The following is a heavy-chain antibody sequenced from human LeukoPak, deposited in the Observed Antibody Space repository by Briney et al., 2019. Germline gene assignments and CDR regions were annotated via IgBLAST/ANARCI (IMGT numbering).Heavy chain of an antibody. J-gene: IGHJ4*02. CDR1: GFIFGDYN. D-gene: IGHD3-10*01. CDR3: SRGQKDPYGPEFDY. V-gene: IGHV3-49*04. Sequence: PGGSLRLSCTTSGFIFGDYNMNWVRQAPGKGLEWVGYIRAKIHDGTTDFAASVKGRFTISRDDSKSIAYLQMTSLKSEDTAVYYCSRGQKDPYGPEFDYWGQGTPVTVSS. CDR2: IRAKIHDGTT.